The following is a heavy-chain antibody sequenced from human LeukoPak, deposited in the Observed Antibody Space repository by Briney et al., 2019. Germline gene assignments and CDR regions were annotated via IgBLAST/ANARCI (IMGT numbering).Heavy chain of an antibody. CDR2: ISGSGGST. D-gene: IGHD3-9*01. CDR3: ALLRYFDWLAPLDY. CDR1: GFTFSSYA. J-gene: IGHJ4*02. Sequence: PGGSLRLSCAASGFTFSSYAMSWVRQAPGKGLEWVSAISGSGGSTYYADSVKGRFTISRDNSKNTLYLQMNSLRAEDTAVYYCALLRYFDWLAPLDYWGQGTLVTVSS. V-gene: IGHV3-23*01.